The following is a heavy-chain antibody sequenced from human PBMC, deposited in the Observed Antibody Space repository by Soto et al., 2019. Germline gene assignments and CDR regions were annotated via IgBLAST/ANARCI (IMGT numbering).Heavy chain of an antibody. V-gene: IGHV3-23*01. Sequence: EVQLLESGGGLVQPGGSLRLSCAVSGLTFSYFAMSWVRQAPGKGLEWVSAISGSGGITYYADSVKGRFTISRDNSQNALFLQMNSRGAEDTAVYYCALIGISGSGRPYYYGIDVWGQGTTVTVSS. CDR2: ISGSGGIT. J-gene: IGHJ6*02. CDR1: GLTFSYFA. CDR3: ALIGISGSGRPYYYGIDV. D-gene: IGHD3-10*01.